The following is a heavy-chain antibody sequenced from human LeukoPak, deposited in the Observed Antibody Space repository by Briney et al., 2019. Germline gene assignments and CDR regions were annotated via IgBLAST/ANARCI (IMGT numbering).Heavy chain of an antibody. CDR1: AGSIISGGYY. CDR3: ARKSPTSGSYGWYFDY. CDR2: IYYSGST. V-gene: IGHV4-31*03. Sequence: SETLSLTCTVSAGSIISGGYYWSWIRQHPGNNLEWIGDIYYSGSTYYNPSLKSRLTISLDTSKNQFSLKLTSVTAADTAIYYCARKSPTSGSYGWYFDYWGQGALVTVSS. D-gene: IGHD1-26*01. J-gene: IGHJ4*02.